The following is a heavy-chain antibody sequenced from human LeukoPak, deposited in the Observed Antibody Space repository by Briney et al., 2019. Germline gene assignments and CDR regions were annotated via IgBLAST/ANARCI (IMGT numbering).Heavy chain of an antibody. CDR1: GGSFSGYY. CDR2: INHSGST. V-gene: IGHV4-34*01. CDR3: AYGPTLFDY. D-gene: IGHD4-17*01. J-gene: IGHJ4*02. Sequence: SETLSLTCAVYGGSFSGYYWSWIRQPPGKGLEWIGEINHSGSTNYNPSLKSRVTISVDTSKNQFSLKLSSVTAADTAVYYCAYGPTLFDYWGQGTLVTVSS.